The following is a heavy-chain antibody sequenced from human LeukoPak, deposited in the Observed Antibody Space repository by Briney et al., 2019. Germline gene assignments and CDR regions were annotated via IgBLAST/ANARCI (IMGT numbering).Heavy chain of an antibody. J-gene: IGHJ5*02. V-gene: IGHV5-51*01. Sequence: GKSLKISCKGSGYSFTSYWIGWVRQMPGKGLEWMGIIYPGDSDTRYSPSFQGQVTISADKSISTAYLQWSSLKASDTAMYYCARQVEDIVVVPAAISNLVWFDPWGQGTLVTVSS. CDR1: GYSFTSYW. CDR3: ARQVEDIVVVPAAISNLVWFDP. CDR2: IYPGDSDT. D-gene: IGHD2-2*01.